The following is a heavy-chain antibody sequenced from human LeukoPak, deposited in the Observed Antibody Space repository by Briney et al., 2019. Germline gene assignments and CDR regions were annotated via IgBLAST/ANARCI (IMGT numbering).Heavy chain of an antibody. Sequence: GGSLRLSCAASGFTFSSYAMNWVRQAPGKGLEWVSGISGSGDSTYYADSVKGRITVSRDNSKNTLYLQMNSLRAEDTAVYYCAKDRPHYYFDYWGQGTLVTVSS. J-gene: IGHJ4*02. V-gene: IGHV3-23*01. CDR2: ISGSGDST. CDR1: GFTFSSYA. CDR3: AKDRPHYYFDY.